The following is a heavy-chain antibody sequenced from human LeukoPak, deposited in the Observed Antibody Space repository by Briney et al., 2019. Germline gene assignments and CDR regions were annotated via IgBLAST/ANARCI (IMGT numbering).Heavy chain of an antibody. J-gene: IGHJ6*02. D-gene: IGHD3-10*01. CDR1: GFTFSSYA. Sequence: PGGSLRLSCVASGFTFSSYAMSWVRQAPGKGLEWVSAISGSGGSTYYADSVKGRFTISRDNSKNTLYLQMNSLRAEDTAVYYCAKGGRGSGSYPLYYYGMDVWGQGTTVTVSS. CDR2: ISGSGGST. CDR3: AKGGRGSGSYPLYYYGMDV. V-gene: IGHV3-23*01.